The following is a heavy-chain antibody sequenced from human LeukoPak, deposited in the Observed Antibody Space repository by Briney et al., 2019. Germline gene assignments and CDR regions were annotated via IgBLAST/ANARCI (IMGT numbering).Heavy chain of an antibody. CDR1: GFTFTDYS. CDR3: VKDRPCETCMPMDA. CDR2: LGRSGENR. D-gene: IGHD2-2*01. V-gene: IGHV3-23*01. Sequence: GGSLRLYCAVSGFTFTDYSMSWLRQAPGKGLEWISSLGRSGENRYYATSVRGRFSISRDNSKDTVYLQVNSRRAEDKAIYYCVKDRPCETCMPMDAWGQGNTVPVSS. J-gene: IGHJ6*02.